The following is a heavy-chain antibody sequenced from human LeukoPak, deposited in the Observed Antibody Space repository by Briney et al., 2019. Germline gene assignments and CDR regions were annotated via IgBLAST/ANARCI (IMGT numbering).Heavy chain of an antibody. CDR1: DFIFSSYG. Sequence: GGSLRLSCAASDFIFSSYGMHWVRQAPGKGLEWVAFIWYDGSNKYYADSVKGRFTISRDNSKNTLYLQMNSLRAEDTALYYCAKDTSGSIAVADCWGQGTLVTVSS. V-gene: IGHV3-30*02. J-gene: IGHJ4*02. CDR3: AKDTSGSIAVADC. D-gene: IGHD6-19*01. CDR2: IWYDGSNK.